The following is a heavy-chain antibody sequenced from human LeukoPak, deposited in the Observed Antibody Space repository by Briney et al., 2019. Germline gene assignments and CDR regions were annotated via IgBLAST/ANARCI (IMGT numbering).Heavy chain of an antibody. J-gene: IGHJ3*02. CDR3: ARLSEHGTFDI. V-gene: IGHV1-8*03. Sequence: ASAKVSCKASGYTFTSYDINWVRQATGQGLEWMGWMNPNSGNTGYAQKFQGRVTITRNTSISTAYMELSSLRSEDTAVYYCARLSEHGTFDIWGQGTMVTVSS. CDR2: MNPNSGNT. D-gene: IGHD1/OR15-1a*01. CDR1: GYTFTSYD.